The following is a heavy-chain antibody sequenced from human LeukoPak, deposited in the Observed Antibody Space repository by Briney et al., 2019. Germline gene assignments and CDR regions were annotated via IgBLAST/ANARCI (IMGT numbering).Heavy chain of an antibody. Sequence: ASMKVSCKASGYTFTGYYMQWVRQAPGQGLEWMGWINPDSGGTNYAQKFRGRVTMTRDTSISTAYMELRRLRSDDTAVYYCARDHGGTTGYYYYGMDVWGQGTTVTVSS. D-gene: IGHD1-1*01. V-gene: IGHV1-2*02. CDR2: INPDSGGT. J-gene: IGHJ6*02. CDR3: ARDHGGTTGYYYYGMDV. CDR1: GYTFTGYY.